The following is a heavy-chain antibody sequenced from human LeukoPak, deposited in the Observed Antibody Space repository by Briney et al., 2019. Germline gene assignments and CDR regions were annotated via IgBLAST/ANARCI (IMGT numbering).Heavy chain of an antibody. V-gene: IGHV3-23*01. CDR1: GFTFSSYA. D-gene: IGHD1-26*01. Sequence: TGGSLRLSCAASGFTFSSYAMSWVRQAPGKGLEWVSAISGSGGSTYYADSVKGRFTITRDNSKNTLYLQMNSLRAEDTAVYYCAKDLVGATRDGDYWGQGTLVTVSS. CDR3: AKDLVGATRDGDY. CDR2: ISGSGGST. J-gene: IGHJ4*02.